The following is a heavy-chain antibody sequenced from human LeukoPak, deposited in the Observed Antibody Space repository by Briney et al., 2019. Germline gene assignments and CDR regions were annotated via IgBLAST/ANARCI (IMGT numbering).Heavy chain of an antibody. V-gene: IGHV3-21*01. Sequence: GGSLRLSCGGSGFALKSYSLTWVRQAPGKGLEWVSSISSTSAYIHYADSVKGRFTISRDNSKNTLYLQMNSLRAEDTAVYYCARGDDYGDYDYYYYGMDVWGQGTTVTVSS. CDR2: ISSTSAYI. J-gene: IGHJ6*02. CDR1: GFALKSYS. D-gene: IGHD4-17*01. CDR3: ARGDDYGDYDYYYYGMDV.